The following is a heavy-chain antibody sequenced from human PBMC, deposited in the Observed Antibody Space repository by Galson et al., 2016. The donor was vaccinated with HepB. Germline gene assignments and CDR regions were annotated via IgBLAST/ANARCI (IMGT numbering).Heavy chain of an antibody. J-gene: IGHJ4*02. V-gene: IGHV3-23*01. D-gene: IGHD2-8*01. CDR2: INGNGDTT. CDR1: GFTFSSYS. Sequence: SLRLSCVASGFTFSSYSMNWVRQAPGKGLEWVSSINGNGDTTYYADSVKGRFTVSRDISKNTLYLQMHSLRAEDTAVYYCSRAFHCTNGVCRDYWGQGTLVTVSS. CDR3: SRAFHCTNGVCRDY.